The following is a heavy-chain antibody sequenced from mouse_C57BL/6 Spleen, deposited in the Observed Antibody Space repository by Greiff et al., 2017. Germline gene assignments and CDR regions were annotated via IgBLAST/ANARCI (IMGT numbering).Heavy chain of an antibody. V-gene: IGHV8-8*01. CDR2: IWWDDDK. Sequence: QVTLKESGPGILQPSQTLSLTCSFSGFSLSTFGMGVGWIRQPSGKGLEWLAHIWWDDDKYYNPALKSRLTISKDTSKNQVFLKIANVDTADTATYYCARIGYYGSSHKYYFDYWGQGTTLTVSS. CDR1: GFSLSTFGMG. CDR3: ARIGYYGSSHKYYFDY. J-gene: IGHJ2*01. D-gene: IGHD1-1*01.